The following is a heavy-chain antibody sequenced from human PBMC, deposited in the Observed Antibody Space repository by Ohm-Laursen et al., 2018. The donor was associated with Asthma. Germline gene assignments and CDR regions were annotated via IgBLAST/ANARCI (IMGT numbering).Heavy chain of an antibody. CDR1: GYTFTSYG. Sequence: ASVKVSCKASGYTFTSYGISWVRQAPGQGLEWMGWISAYNGNTNYAQKLQGRVTMTTDTSTSTAYMELRSLRSDDTAVYYCARSYYYGSGSYNYFDYWGQGTLVTVSS. CDR3: ARSYYYGSGSYNYFDY. J-gene: IGHJ4*02. CDR2: ISAYNGNT. D-gene: IGHD3-10*01. V-gene: IGHV1-18*04.